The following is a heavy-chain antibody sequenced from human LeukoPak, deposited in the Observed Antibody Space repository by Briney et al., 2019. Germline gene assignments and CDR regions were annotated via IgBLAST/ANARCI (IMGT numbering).Heavy chain of an antibody. CDR3: ARHYSSDPFDY. CDR1: GASISNYY. V-gene: IGHV4-59*01. Sequence: ASETLSLTCAVSGASISNYYWSWIRQPPGKGLEWIGYIDYSGGTNYSPSLKSRVTISLDTSTNQFSLKLSSVTAADTAVYYCARHYSSDPFDYWGQGTLVTVSS. CDR2: IDYSGGT. D-gene: IGHD6-19*01. J-gene: IGHJ4*02.